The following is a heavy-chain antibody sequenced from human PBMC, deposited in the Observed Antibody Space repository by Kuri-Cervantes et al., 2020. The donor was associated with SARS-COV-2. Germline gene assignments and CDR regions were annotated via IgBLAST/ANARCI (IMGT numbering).Heavy chain of an antibody. CDR1: GYSFTSYW. J-gene: IGHJ3*01. Sequence: GESLKISCKGSGYSFTSYWIGWVRQMPGKGLEWMGIIYPGDSDTRYSPSFQGQVTISADKSISTAFLQWSSLKASDSAMYYCARTRGSYYTDAFDLWGQGTMVAVSS. CDR3: ARTRGSYYTDAFDL. D-gene: IGHD1-26*01. CDR2: IYPGDSDT. V-gene: IGHV5-51*01.